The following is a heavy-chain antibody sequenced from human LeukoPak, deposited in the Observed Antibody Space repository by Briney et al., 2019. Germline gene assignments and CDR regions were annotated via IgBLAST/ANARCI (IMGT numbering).Heavy chain of an antibody. J-gene: IGHJ6*03. V-gene: IGHV4-34*01. Sequence: PSETLSLTCSVYGVSFCGYYWSWLRQPPGKEREGMGEINHSGSTNYNPPLKSRVTISVDTSKNQLSLKLSSVTAADTAGYYCGIEFWDYGDCMDVWGKGTTVTVSS. CDR2: INHSGST. CDR3: GIEFWDYGDCMDV. D-gene: IGHD4-17*01. CDR1: GVSFCGYY.